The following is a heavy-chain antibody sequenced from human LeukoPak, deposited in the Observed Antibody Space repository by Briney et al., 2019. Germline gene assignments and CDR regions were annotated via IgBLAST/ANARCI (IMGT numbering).Heavy chain of an antibody. CDR1: GYTFTGYY. V-gene: IGHV1-2*02. Sequence: GASVKVSCKASGYTFTGYYMHWVRQAPGQGLEWMGWINPNSGGTNYAQKFQGRVTMTRDTSISTAYMELSRLRSDDTAVYYCARAGGGSGWYYFDYWGQGTLVTVSS. J-gene: IGHJ4*02. CDR3: ARAGGGSGWYYFDY. D-gene: IGHD6-19*01. CDR2: INPNSGGT.